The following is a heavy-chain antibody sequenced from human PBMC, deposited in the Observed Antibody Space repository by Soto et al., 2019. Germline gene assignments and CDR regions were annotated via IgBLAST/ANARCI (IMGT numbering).Heavy chain of an antibody. Sequence: ASVKVSCKASGYTFTGYYMHWVRQAPGQGLEWMGWINPNSGGTNYAQKFQGWVTMTRDTSISTAYMGLSRLRSDDTAVYYCARGSVSTGYYPSLFFDYWGQGTLVTVSS. J-gene: IGHJ4*02. V-gene: IGHV1-2*04. CDR2: INPNSGGT. CDR3: ARGSVSTGYYPSLFFDY. CDR1: GYTFTGYY. D-gene: IGHD3-9*01.